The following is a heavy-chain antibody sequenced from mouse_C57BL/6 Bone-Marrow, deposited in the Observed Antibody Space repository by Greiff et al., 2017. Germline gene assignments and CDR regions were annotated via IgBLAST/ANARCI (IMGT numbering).Heavy chain of an antibody. J-gene: IGHJ2*01. CDR1: GYTFTDYN. V-gene: IGHV1-18*01. D-gene: IGHD2-1*01. CDR3: ARGTYGNYESYFDY. Sequence: EVQLQQSGPELVKPGASVKIPCKASGYTFTDYNMDWVKQSHGKSLEWIGDINPNNGGTIYNQKFKGKATLTVDKSSSTAYMERRSLTSEDTAVYYCARGTYGNYESYFDYWGQGTTLTVSS. CDR2: INPNNGGT.